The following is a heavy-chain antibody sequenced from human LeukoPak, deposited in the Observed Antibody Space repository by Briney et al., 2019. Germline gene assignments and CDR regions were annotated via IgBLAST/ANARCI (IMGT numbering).Heavy chain of an antibody. Sequence: ASVKVSCKASGYTFTSYYMHWVRQAPGQGLEWMGTINPSGGSTSYAQKFQGRVTMTRDTSTSTVYMELSSLRSEDTAVYYCARDRSPRRIAAAGTGNWFDPWGQGTLVTVSS. D-gene: IGHD6-13*01. J-gene: IGHJ5*02. CDR1: GYTFTSYY. CDR3: ARDRSPRRIAAAGTGNWFDP. CDR2: INPSGGST. V-gene: IGHV1-46*01.